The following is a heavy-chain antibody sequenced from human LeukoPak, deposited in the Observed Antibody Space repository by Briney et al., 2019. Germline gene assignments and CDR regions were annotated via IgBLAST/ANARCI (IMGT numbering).Heavy chain of an antibody. CDR3: ARPVQRGYGSGSYDY. J-gene: IGHJ4*02. CDR2: INPNSGGT. V-gene: IGHV1-2*02. CDR1: GYTFTGYY. Sequence: GASVKVSCKASGYTFTGYYIHWVRHAPGQGLEWKGCINPNSGGTNYAQKFQGRVTMTRDTSISTAYMELSRLRSDDTAVYYCARPVQRGYGSGSYDYWGQGTLVTVSS. D-gene: IGHD3-10*01.